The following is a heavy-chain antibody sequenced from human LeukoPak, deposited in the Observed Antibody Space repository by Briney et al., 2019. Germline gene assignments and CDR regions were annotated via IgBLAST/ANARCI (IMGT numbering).Heavy chain of an antibody. D-gene: IGHD4-17*01. CDR3: ARDRALHGDSGTFDV. V-gene: IGHV3-30-3*01. Sequence: GGSLRLSCAVSGFTISSYAMHWVRQAPGKGLEWVAIISDDGINKYYADSVQGRFFISRDNSKNTLYLRMNSLGPEDTAVYYCARDRALHGDSGTFDVWGHGTMVTFSS. CDR1: GFTISSYA. CDR2: ISDDGINK. J-gene: IGHJ3*01.